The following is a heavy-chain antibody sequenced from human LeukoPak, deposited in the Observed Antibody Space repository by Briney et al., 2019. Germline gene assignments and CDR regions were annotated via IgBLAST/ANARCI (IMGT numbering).Heavy chain of an antibody. Sequence: PGGSLRLSCAASGFTFSSYAMSWVRQAPGKGLVWVSAISVSGSSTYYADSVKGRFTITRDNSKNTLYLQMNSLRAEDTALYYCAKRRGGSYYDAFDIRGQGTMVTVSS. J-gene: IGHJ3*02. CDR1: GFTFSSYA. D-gene: IGHD1-26*01. CDR3: AKRRGGSYYDAFDI. V-gene: IGHV3-23*01. CDR2: ISVSGSST.